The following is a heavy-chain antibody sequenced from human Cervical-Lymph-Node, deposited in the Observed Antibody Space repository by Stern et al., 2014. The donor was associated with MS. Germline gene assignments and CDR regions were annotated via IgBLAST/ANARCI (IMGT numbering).Heavy chain of an antibody. J-gene: IGHJ3*02. D-gene: IGHD3-16*01. CDR1: GFSLSNDRLG. CDR3: ARTLYSVRSRIDFDT. CDR2: IFSNDDK. V-gene: IGHV2-26*01. Sequence: QITLKESGPVLVQPTDTLTLTCTVSGFSLSNDRLGVSWIRQPTGKALEWLGYIFSNDDKSYMPSLKSRLTISKDPSKSQVVLILTNMDPLDSATYYCARTLYSVRSRIDFDTWGQGTMVTVSS.